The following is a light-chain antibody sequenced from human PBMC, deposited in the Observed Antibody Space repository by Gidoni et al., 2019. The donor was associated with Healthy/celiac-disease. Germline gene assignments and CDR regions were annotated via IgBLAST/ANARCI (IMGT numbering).Light chain of an antibody. CDR1: QPVSGNF. CDR2: DTS. J-gene: IGKJ4*01. CDR3: QQYGASPLT. V-gene: IGKV3-20*01. Sequence: EIILTQSPGTLSVSPGESATLFCRATQPVSGNFLAWYQQKPGQPPSLLIYDTSRRATGVPDRFSGSGSGTDFSLLISRLQTEDSALYYCQQYGASPLTFGGGTRVEI.